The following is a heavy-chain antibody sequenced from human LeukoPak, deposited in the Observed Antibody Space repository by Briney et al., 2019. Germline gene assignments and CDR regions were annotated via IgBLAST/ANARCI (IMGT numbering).Heavy chain of an antibody. D-gene: IGHD7-27*01. CDR2: VKRETEGRST. Sequence: PGGSLTLSCTASGLIFHDAWWVWVRQAPGKGLEWIARVKRETEGRSTDYAAPVRGRFVISRDDSKYMVQLQMSSLKIEDTGVYFCANEAWGKGDYWGQGTPVIIST. CDR3: ANEAWGKGDY. CDR1: GLIFHDAW. V-gene: IGHV3-15*01. J-gene: IGHJ4*02.